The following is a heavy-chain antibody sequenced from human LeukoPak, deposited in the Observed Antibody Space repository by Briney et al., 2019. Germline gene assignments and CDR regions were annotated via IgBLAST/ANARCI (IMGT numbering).Heavy chain of an antibody. CDR2: IYYSGST. J-gene: IGHJ5*02. Sequence: SETLSLTCTVSGGSISSGGYYWSWIRQHPGKGLEWIGYIYYSGSTKYNPSLKSRVTISLDTSKNQVSLKLSSVTVADTAVYYCARLEFRGSGSYYNWFDPWGQGTLVTVSS. CDR1: GGSISSGGYY. V-gene: IGHV4-61*08. D-gene: IGHD3-10*01. CDR3: ARLEFRGSGSYYNWFDP.